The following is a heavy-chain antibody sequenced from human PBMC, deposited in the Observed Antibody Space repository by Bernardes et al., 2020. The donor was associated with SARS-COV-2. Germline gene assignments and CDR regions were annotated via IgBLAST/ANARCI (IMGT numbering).Heavy chain of an antibody. Sequence: GGSLRLSCAASGFTFDDYAMHWVRQAPGKGLEWVSGISWNSGSIGYADSVKGRFTISRDNAKNSLYLQMNSLRAEDTALYYCANVELGYWGQGTLVTV. CDR1: GFTFDDYA. CDR2: ISWNSGSI. D-gene: IGHD3-10*01. V-gene: IGHV3-9*01. J-gene: IGHJ4*02. CDR3: ANVELGY.